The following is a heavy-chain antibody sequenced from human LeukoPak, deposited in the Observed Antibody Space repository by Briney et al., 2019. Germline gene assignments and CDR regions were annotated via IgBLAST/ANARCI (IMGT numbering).Heavy chain of an antibody. CDR2: IKQDGSEK. CDR1: GFTFSSFW. J-gene: IGHJ4*02. D-gene: IGHD5-12*01. V-gene: IGHV3-7*01. Sequence: GGSLRLSCAASGFTFSSFWMNGLRQAPGKGLEWVANIKQDGSEKYYADSVKGRFTISRDNAKNSLFLQMNSLRAEDTAVYYCAREGDISVITYAYWGQGTLVTVSS. CDR3: AREGDISVITYAY.